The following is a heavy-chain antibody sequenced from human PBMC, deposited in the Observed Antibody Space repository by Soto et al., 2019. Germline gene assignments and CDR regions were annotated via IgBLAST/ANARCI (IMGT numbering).Heavy chain of an antibody. CDR3: TAEVASGY. D-gene: IGHD2-21*02. CDR1: GFTVSSYG. V-gene: IGHV3-30*03. CDR2: ISRDGGTK. J-gene: IGHJ4*02. Sequence: QVQLVESGGGVVQPGRSLRLSCAASGFTVSSYGMHWVRQAPGKGLEWVAVISRDGGTKYYADSVKGRFTISKDNSRNTLFLEMNSLRGDDMAVYYCTAEVASGYWGQGTLVTVSS.